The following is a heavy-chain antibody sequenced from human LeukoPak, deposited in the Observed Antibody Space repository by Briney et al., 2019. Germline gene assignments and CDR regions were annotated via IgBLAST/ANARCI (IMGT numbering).Heavy chain of an antibody. D-gene: IGHD3-22*01. CDR2: IYYSGST. J-gene: IGHJ4*02. CDR1: GGSISSYY. Sequence: SETLSLTCTVSGGSISSYYWRWIRRPPGKELEWIGYIYYSGSTNYNPSLKSRVTISVDTSKNQFSLKLSSVTAADTAVYYCARAGHYYDSSGYDYWGQGSLVTVSS. CDR3: ARAGHYYDSSGYDY. V-gene: IGHV4-59*01.